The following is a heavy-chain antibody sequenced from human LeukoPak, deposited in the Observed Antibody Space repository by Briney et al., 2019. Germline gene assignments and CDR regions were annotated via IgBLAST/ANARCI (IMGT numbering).Heavy chain of an antibody. V-gene: IGHV3-30-3*01. Sequence: GGSLRLSCAASGFTFRSYAMHWVRQAPGKGLEWVAVISFDGSNKYHADSVKGRFTISRDNSKSTLYLQMNSLRAEDTAVYYCAGGNYDILTGYYRVIDYWGQGTLVTVSS. D-gene: IGHD3-9*01. CDR2: ISFDGSNK. CDR3: AGGNYDILTGYYRVIDY. J-gene: IGHJ4*02. CDR1: GFTFRSYA.